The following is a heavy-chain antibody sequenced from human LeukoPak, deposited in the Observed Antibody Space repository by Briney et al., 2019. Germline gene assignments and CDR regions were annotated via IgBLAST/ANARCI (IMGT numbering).Heavy chain of an antibody. J-gene: IGHJ2*01. D-gene: IGHD6-6*01. V-gene: IGHV4-4*07. CDR2: IYTSGST. Sequence: KPSETLSLTCTVSGGSISSYYWSWIRQPAGKGLEWIGRIYTSGSTNYNPSLKSRVTISVDTSKNQFSLKLSSVTAADTAVYYCARVFLSSSGEEYFDLWGRGTLVTVSS. CDR3: ARVFLSSSGEEYFDL. CDR1: GGSISSYY.